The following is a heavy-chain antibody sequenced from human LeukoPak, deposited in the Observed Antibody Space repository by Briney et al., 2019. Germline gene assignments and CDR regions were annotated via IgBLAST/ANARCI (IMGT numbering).Heavy chain of an antibody. CDR3: ARLDPVYCSSTSCYEGGLDP. CDR2: IYHSGST. V-gene: IGHV4-30-2*01. Sequence: SETLSLTCTVSGGSISSGGYYWSWIRQPPGKGLEWIGYIYHSGSTYYNPSLKSRVTISVDRSKNQFSLKLSSVTAADTAVYYCARLDPVYCSSTSCYEGGLDPWGQGTLVTVSS. CDR1: GGSISSGGYY. D-gene: IGHD2-2*01. J-gene: IGHJ5*02.